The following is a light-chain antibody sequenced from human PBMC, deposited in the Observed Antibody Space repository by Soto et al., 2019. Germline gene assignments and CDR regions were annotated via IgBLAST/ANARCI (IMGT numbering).Light chain of an antibody. V-gene: IGLV1-40*01. CDR2: ANT. Sequence: QPVLTQPPSVSGAPGQRVTISCTGSSSNIGAGYDVHWYQQLPGTAPKLLIYANTNRPSGVPDRFSASKSDTSASLAITGLQAEDEADYFCQSYDSSLSGSYVFGTGTKLTVL. CDR1: SSNIGAGYD. J-gene: IGLJ1*01. CDR3: QSYDSSLSGSYV.